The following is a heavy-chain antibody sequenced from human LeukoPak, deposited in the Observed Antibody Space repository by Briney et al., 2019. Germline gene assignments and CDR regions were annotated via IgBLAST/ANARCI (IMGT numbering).Heavy chain of an antibody. J-gene: IGHJ4*02. CDR1: GFTFSSYA. D-gene: IGHD6-19*01. CDR3: ARDRSGWNDY. Sequence: GGSLRLSCAASGFTFSSYAMHWVRQAPGKGLEWVAVISYDGSNKYYADSVKGRFTISRDNSKNTLYLQMNSLRAEDTAVYYCARDRSGWNDYWGQGTLVTVSS. CDR2: ISYDGSNK. V-gene: IGHV3-30*04.